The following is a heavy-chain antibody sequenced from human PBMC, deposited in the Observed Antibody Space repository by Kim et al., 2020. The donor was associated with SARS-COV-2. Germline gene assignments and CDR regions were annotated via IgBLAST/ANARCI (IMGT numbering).Heavy chain of an antibody. CDR2: INQDGSDK. CDR1: ELNFRSNW. J-gene: IGHJ6*02. V-gene: IGHV3-7*01. D-gene: IGHD1-1*01. CDR3: ARGNNMEV. Sequence: GGSLRLSCAASELNFRSNWMNWVRQAPGKGLECMALINQDGSDKNYVDAVRGRFTISRDNAKNSLYLQMTSLRAEDTAVYYCARGNNMEVWGQGTTVTVS.